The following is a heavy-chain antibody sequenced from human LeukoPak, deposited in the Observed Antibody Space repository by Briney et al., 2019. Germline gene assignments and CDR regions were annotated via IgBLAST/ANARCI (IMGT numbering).Heavy chain of an antibody. V-gene: IGHV3-15*01. CDR2: IKSKTDDGTA. CDR1: GFSFNTAW. CDR3: TTRGIAVSGLGY. J-gene: IGHJ4*02. Sequence: GGSLRLSCAASGFSFNTAWMNWVRQNPGKRLEWLGRIKSKTDDGTAEYAAHVKGRFIISRDDSKNMLSLEMRSLRTEDTGVYYCTTRGIAVSGLGYWGRGALVVVSS. D-gene: IGHD6-19*01.